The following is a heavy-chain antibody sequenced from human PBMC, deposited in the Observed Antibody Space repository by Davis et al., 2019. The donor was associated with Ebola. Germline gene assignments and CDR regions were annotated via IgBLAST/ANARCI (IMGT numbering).Heavy chain of an antibody. CDR1: GGSIISSSSY. V-gene: IGHV4-39*01. Sequence: MPSETLSLTCTVSGGSIISSSSYWGWIRQPPRKGLEWIGSIYYSGSTYYNPSLKSRVTISVDTSKNQFSLKLSSVTAADTAVYYCARHLPYSSSWTAIDYWGQGTLVTVSS. D-gene: IGHD6-13*01. CDR3: ARHLPYSSSWTAIDY. CDR2: IYYSGST. J-gene: IGHJ4*02.